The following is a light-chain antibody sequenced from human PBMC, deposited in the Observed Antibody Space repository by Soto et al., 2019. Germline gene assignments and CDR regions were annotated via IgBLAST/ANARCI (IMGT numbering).Light chain of an antibody. CDR1: QSVSSNF. J-gene: IGKJ1*01. CDR3: HPYGSSPRT. CDR2: GVS. V-gene: IGKV3-20*01. Sequence: EIVLTQSPGTLSLSPGDRATLSCRASQSVSSNFLAWYQQKPGQAPRLLIYGVSIRATGIPDRFSGSGSGTDFTLTIRRLEPEDFAMYFCHPYGSSPRTFGQGTKVEIK.